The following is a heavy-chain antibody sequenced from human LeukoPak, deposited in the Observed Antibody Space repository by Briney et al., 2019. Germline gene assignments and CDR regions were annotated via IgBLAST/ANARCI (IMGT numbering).Heavy chain of an antibody. CDR3: ANRKSDYRAFEI. CDR1: GFPVSTSGMY. J-gene: IGHJ3*02. V-gene: IGHV2-5*01. Sequence: ESGPTLVNPTQPLTLNCTFSGFPVSTSGMYVGWIRQPPGKALEWLALIYSNADKPYSPSLKSRLTITKDTSKNQVVLTMTNMDPVDTATYYCANRKSDYRAFEIWGQGTMVTVSS. D-gene: IGHD4-17*01. CDR2: IYSNADK.